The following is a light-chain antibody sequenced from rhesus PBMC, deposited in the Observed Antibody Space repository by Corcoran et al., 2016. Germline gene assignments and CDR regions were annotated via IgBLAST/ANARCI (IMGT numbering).Light chain of an antibody. Sequence: DIVMTQTPLSLPVTPGEPASISCRSSQSLLHTDGYTYLDWYLQKPGQSPQLLIYGGSNRASGVPERLSGSGSCTDFTLKISKVEAEDVGVYYCMQHKALPLTFGGGTKVEIK. CDR2: GGS. CDR3: MQHKALPLT. CDR1: QSLLHTDGYTY. V-gene: IGKV2-61*01. J-gene: IGKJ4*01.